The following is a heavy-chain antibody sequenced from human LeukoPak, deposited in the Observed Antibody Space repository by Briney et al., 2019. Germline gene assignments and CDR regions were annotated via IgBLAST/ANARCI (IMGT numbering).Heavy chain of an antibody. Sequence: SETLSLTCTVSGGSFGSYYWSWIRQPPGKGLEWIGYVYYTGNTNYNSSLKSRVTISIDTSKNQFSLKLSSVTAADTAVYYCAREYDSSGYYPYYMDVWGKGTTVTISS. V-gene: IGHV4-59*12. CDR3: AREYDSSGYYPYYMDV. J-gene: IGHJ6*03. CDR2: VYYTGNT. D-gene: IGHD3-22*01. CDR1: GGSFGSYY.